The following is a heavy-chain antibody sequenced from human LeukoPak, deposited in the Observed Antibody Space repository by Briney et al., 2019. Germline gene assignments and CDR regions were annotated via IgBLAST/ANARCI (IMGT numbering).Heavy chain of an antibody. Sequence: GSLRLSCAASGFAFSSYWMHWVRQAPGRGLVWVSRINTDGRNVNYADSVKGRFTVSRDNAKNTLYLQMNSLRAEDTAVYYCARAPTSYDSSGPGYWGQGTLVTVSS. CDR2: INTDGRNV. CDR1: GFAFSSYW. J-gene: IGHJ4*02. CDR3: ARAPTSYDSSGPGY. V-gene: IGHV3-74*01. D-gene: IGHD3-22*01.